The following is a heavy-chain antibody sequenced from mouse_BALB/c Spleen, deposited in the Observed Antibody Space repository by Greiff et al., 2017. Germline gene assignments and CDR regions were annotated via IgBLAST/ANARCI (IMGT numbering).Heavy chain of an antibody. Sequence: EVKVVESGGGLVKLGGSLKLSCAASGFTFSSYYMSWVRQTPEKRLELVAAINSNGGSTYYPDTVKGRFTISRDNAKNTLYLQMSSLKSEDTALYYCARHRATALDYWGQGTTLTVSS. D-gene: IGHD1-2*01. V-gene: IGHV5-6-2*01. CDR1: GFTFSSYY. CDR3: ARHRATALDY. J-gene: IGHJ2*01. CDR2: INSNGGST.